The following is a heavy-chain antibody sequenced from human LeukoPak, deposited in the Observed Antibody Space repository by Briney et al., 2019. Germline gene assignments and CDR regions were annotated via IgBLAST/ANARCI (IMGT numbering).Heavy chain of an antibody. CDR2: MNPNSGNT. J-gene: IGHJ4*02. D-gene: IGHD2-15*01. V-gene: IGHV1-8*01. CDR1: GYTFTSYD. CDR3: AGVAATFGHTDY. Sequence: ASVKVSCKASGYTFTSYDINWVRQATGQGLEWMGWMNPNSGNTGYAQKFQGRVTMTRNTSISTAYMELSSLRSEDTAVYYCAGVAATFGHTDYWGQGTLVTVSS.